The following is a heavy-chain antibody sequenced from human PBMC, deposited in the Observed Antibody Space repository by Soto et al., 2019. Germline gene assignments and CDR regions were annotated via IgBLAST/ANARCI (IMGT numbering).Heavy chain of an antibody. Sequence: QVQLVQSGAEVKKPGASVKVSCKASGYTFTGYYMHWVRQAPGQGLEWMGWINPNSGGTNYAQKFQGRVTMTRDTSISTAYMELSRLRSDDTAVYYCARDQEEDFWSAHLRYYYFGMDVWGQGTTVTVSS. V-gene: IGHV1-2*02. D-gene: IGHD3-3*01. CDR1: GYTFTGYY. J-gene: IGHJ6*02. CDR2: INPNSGGT. CDR3: ARDQEEDFWSAHLRYYYFGMDV.